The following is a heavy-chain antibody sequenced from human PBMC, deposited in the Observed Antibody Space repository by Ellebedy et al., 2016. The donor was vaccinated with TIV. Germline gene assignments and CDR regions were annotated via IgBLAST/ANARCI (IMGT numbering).Heavy chain of an antibody. J-gene: IGHJ4*02. CDR2: ISAYNGNT. CDR3: ARHDRASGWLQSLDY. D-gene: IGHD5-24*01. Sequence: AASVKVSCKASGGTFSSYAISWVRQAPGQGLEWMGWISAYNGNTNYAQKLQGRVTMTTDTSTSTAYMELSSLRSEDTAVYYCARHDRASGWLQSLDYWGQGTLVTVSS. V-gene: IGHV1-18*01. CDR1: GGTFSSYA.